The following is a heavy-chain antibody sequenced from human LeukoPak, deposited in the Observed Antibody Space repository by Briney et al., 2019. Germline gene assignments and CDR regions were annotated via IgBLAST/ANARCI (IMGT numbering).Heavy chain of an antibody. V-gene: IGHV4-31*03. J-gene: IGHJ4*02. CDR3: ARVEAVATSFDY. CDR1: GGSISSGGYY. D-gene: IGHD6-19*01. CDR2: IYYSGST. Sequence: SETLSLTCTVSGGSISSGGYYWSWIRQHPGKDLEWIGYIYYSGSTYYNPSLKSRVTISVDTSKNQFSLKLSSVTAADTAVYYCARVEAVATSFDYWGQGTLVTVSS.